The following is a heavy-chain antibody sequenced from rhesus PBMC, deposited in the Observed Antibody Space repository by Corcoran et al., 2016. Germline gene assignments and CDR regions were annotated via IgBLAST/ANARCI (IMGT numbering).Heavy chain of an antibody. CDR3: AKGGIAAAGSYFDY. Sequence: EVQLVQSGAEVKRPGESLKISCKTSGYSFTSYWISWVRQMPGKGLEWMGAIDPSDSEIRSNAAFQGQVTISADKSMSTAYLQWSRLKASDTATYYCAKGGIAAAGSYFDYWGQGVLVTVSS. CDR2: IDPSDSEI. D-gene: IGHD6-25*01. J-gene: IGHJ4*01. CDR1: GYSFTSYW. V-gene: IGHV5-20*01.